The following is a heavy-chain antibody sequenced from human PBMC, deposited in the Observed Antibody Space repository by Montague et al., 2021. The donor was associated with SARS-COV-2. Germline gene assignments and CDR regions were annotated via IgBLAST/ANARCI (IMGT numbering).Heavy chain of an antibody. D-gene: IGHD2-2*01. CDR2: VFSGRNS. CDR3: VRDLYCRSTACIGNAFDV. V-gene: IGHV4-59*11. Sequence: SETLSLTCTVSGAFITSHYWSWIRQPPGKGLEWIGNVFSGRNSKYKPSLKSRVTLSVDTSKNQFSLKLTSVTTADTALYYCVRDLYCRSTACIGNAFDVWGQGTMVSVFS. CDR1: GAFITSHY. J-gene: IGHJ3*01.